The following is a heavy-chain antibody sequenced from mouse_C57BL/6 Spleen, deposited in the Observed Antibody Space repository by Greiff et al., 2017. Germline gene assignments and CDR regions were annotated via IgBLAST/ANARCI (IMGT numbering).Heavy chain of an antibody. CDR1: GYTFTSYW. CDR2: FNPSNGGT. J-gene: IGHJ3*01. D-gene: IGHD3-2*02. Sequence: QVQLQQPGTELVKPGASVKLSCKASGYTFTSYWMHWVKQRPGQGLEWIGNFNPSNGGTNNNEKFKSKATLTVDKSSSAAYRQLSSLTSEDSAVYYCARGGTAQATVAYWGQGTLVTVSA. V-gene: IGHV1-53*01. CDR3: ARGGTAQATVAY.